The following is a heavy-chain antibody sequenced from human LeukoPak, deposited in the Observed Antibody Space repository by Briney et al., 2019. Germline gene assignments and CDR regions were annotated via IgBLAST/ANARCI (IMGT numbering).Heavy chain of an antibody. Sequence: PGGSLRLSCAASGFSFSSYAMSWVRQVPGKGPEWVAITFSDSSATYYADSVQGRFIISRDNSRNTVYLQVNSLRAGDTAVYYCAKGGARPLDDAFDLWGQGTVVTVSS. CDR1: GFSFSSYA. CDR3: AKGGARPLDDAFDL. D-gene: IGHD1-1*01. J-gene: IGHJ3*01. CDR2: TFSDSSAT. V-gene: IGHV3-23*03.